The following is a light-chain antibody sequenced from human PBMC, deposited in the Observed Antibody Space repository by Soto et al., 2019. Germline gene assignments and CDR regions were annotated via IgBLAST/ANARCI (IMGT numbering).Light chain of an antibody. Sequence: QSVLTQPPSASGSPGQSVTISCTGTSSDVGGYNYVSWYQQHPGKAPKLLIYEVSKLPSGVPDRFSGSKSGNTTSLTVSGLQAEDEADYYCSSYAGSNIPYVFGTGTKHTVL. CDR1: SSDVGGYNY. CDR3: SSYAGSNIPYV. V-gene: IGLV2-8*01. CDR2: EVS. J-gene: IGLJ1*01.